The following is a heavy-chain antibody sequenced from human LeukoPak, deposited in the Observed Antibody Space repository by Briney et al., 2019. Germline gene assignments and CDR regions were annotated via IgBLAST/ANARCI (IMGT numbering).Heavy chain of an antibody. V-gene: IGHV3-11*01. CDR3: ASSLGYGDCVGTFDY. Sequence: PGGSLRLSCAASGFTFSDYYMSWIRQAPGKGLEWVSYISSSGSTIYYADSVKGRFTISRDNAKNSLYLQMNSLRAEDTAVYYCASSLGYGDCVGTFDYWGQGTLVTVSS. CDR2: ISSSGSTI. J-gene: IGHJ4*02. CDR1: GFTFSDYY. D-gene: IGHD4-17*01.